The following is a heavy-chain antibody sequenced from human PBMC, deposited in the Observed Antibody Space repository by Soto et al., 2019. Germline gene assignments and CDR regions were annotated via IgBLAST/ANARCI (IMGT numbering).Heavy chain of an antibody. CDR3: ARVTGTSGYFDS. Sequence: QVQLQESGPGLVKPSETLSLTCTVSGGSISSYYWSWIRQPAGKGLEWIGRIYMNGNTNYHPSLKSRVTMSVDTSKNQFSLRLSSVTAADTAVYYCARVTGTSGYFDSWGQGTLVTVSS. D-gene: IGHD1-7*01. CDR1: GGSISSYY. CDR2: IYMNGNT. J-gene: IGHJ4*02. V-gene: IGHV4-4*07.